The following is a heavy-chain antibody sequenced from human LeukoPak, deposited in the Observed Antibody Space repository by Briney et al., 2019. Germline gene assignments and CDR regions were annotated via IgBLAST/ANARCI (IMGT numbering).Heavy chain of an antibody. Sequence: ASVKVSCKASGYTFTSYYMHWVRQAPGQGLEWMGWISAYDGNTNYAQKLQGRVTMTTDTSTSTAYMELRSLRSDDTAVYYCARGWTTPDHFDYWGQGTLVTVSS. V-gene: IGHV1-18*04. CDR3: ARGWTTPDHFDY. D-gene: IGHD1-1*01. J-gene: IGHJ4*02. CDR1: GYTFTSYY. CDR2: ISAYDGNT.